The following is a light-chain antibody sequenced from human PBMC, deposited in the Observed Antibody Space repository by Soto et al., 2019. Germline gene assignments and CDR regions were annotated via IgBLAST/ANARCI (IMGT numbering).Light chain of an antibody. CDR3: QQYNNWPPIT. J-gene: IGKJ5*01. CDR2: GAS. V-gene: IGKV3-15*01. Sequence: EIVMTQSPATLSVSPGERATLSCRASQSVSSNLAWYQQKPGQAPRLLIYGASTRATGIPARFSGSGSGTEFTLTISSLQSEDFAVYYGQQYNNWPPITFGQGTRLEN. CDR1: QSVSSN.